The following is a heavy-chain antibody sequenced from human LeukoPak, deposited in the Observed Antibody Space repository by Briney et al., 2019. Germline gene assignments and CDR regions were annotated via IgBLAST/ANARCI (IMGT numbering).Heavy chain of an antibody. CDR2: IYYSGST. CDR1: GGSISSSSYY. J-gene: IGHJ3*02. V-gene: IGHV4-39*07. Sequence: SETLSLTCTVSGGSISSSSYYWGWIRQPPGKGLEWIGSIYYSGSTYDNPSLKSRVTISVDTSKNQFSLKLSSVTAADTAVYYCARDVALRWRPRDAFDIWGQGTMVTVSS. D-gene: IGHD3-3*01. CDR3: ARDVALRWRPRDAFDI.